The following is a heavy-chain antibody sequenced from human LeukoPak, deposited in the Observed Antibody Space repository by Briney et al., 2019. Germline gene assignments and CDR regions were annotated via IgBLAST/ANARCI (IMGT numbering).Heavy chain of an antibody. D-gene: IGHD3-10*01. CDR3: ARQHSDYDGSGSSPKYFDY. CDR1: GGSISSYY. J-gene: IGHJ4*02. Sequence: PSETLSLTCTVSGGSISSYYWSWIRQPPGKGLEWIGYIYYSGSTNYNPSLKSRVTISVDTSKNQFSLKLSSVTAADTAVYYCARQHSDYDGSGSSPKYFDYWGQGTLVTVSS. CDR2: IYYSGST. V-gene: IGHV4-59*01.